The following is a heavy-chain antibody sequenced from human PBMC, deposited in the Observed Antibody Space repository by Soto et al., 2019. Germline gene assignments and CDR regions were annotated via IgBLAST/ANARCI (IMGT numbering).Heavy chain of an antibody. J-gene: IGHJ4*02. CDR1: GFSLSTSGVG. CDR3: SHFEYSSSNY. CDR2: IYWDDDK. D-gene: IGHD6-6*01. Sequence: SGPTLVNPTQTLTLTCTFSGFSLSTSGVGVGWIRQPPGKALEWLALIYWDDDKRYSPYLKSRITITKDTSKNQVVLTMTNMDPVDTGTYYCSHFEYSSSNYWGQGTLVTVSS. V-gene: IGHV2-5*02.